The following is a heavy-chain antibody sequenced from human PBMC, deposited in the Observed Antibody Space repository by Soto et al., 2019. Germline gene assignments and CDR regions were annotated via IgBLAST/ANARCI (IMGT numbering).Heavy chain of an antibody. Sequence: SETLSLTCTVSGGSISSSSYYWGWIRQPPGKGLEWIGSIYYSGSTYYNPSLKSRVTISVDTSKNQFSPKLSSVTAADTAVYYCARPRSRYDDDYGDENWFDPWGQGTLVTVSS. D-gene: IGHD4-17*01. CDR1: GGSISSSSYY. CDR2: IYYSGST. V-gene: IGHV4-39*01. CDR3: ARPRSRYDDDYGDENWFDP. J-gene: IGHJ5*02.